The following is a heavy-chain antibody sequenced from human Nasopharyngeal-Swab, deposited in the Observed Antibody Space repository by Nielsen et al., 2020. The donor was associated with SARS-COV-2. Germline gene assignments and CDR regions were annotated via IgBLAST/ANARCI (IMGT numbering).Heavy chain of an antibody. CDR2: ISGSGGST. CDR3: VYYYGMDV. CDR1: GFTFSSYA. V-gene: IGHV3-23*01. J-gene: IGHJ6*02. Sequence: GESLKISCAASGFTFSSYAMSWVRQAPGKGLEWVSAISGSGGSTYYADPVKGRFTISRDNSKNTLYLQMNSLRAEDTAVYYCVYYYGMDVWGQGTTVTVSS.